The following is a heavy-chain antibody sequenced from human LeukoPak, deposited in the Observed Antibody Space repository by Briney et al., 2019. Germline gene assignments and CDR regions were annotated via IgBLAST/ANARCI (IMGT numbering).Heavy chain of an antibody. Sequence: ASVKVSCKASGYTFTDYDMHWVRQAPGQGLEWMGWINPNNGGRNYAQKFQGRVTMTRDTSISTAYMELSRLRSDDTAVYYCARERGQQVRFDPWGQGTLVTVSS. CDR3: ARERGQQVRFDP. D-gene: IGHD6-13*01. CDR1: GYTFTDYD. J-gene: IGHJ5*02. CDR2: INPNNGGR. V-gene: IGHV1-2*02.